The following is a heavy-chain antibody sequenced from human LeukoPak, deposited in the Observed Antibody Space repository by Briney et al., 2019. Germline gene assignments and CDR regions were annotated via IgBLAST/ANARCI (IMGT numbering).Heavy chain of an antibody. V-gene: IGHV3-9*01. Sequence: GRSLRLSCAASGFTFDDYAMHWVRQAPGKGLEWVSGISWNSGSIGYADSVKGRFTISRDNAKNSLYLQMNSLRAEDTALHYCAKDIGYCSGGSCYSNYYYGMDVWGQGTTVTASS. CDR2: ISWNSGSI. D-gene: IGHD2-15*01. CDR1: GFTFDDYA. J-gene: IGHJ6*02. CDR3: AKDIGYCSGGSCYSNYYYGMDV.